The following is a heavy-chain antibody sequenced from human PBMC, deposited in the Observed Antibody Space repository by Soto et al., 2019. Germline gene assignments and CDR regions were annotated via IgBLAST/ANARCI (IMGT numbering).Heavy chain of an antibody. J-gene: IGHJ6*02. V-gene: IGHV2-5*02. CDR3: AYLPCSGGSCYWFSYSGMDV. CDR1: GFSLSTSGVG. D-gene: IGHD2-15*01. CDR2: IYWDDDK. Sequence: QITLKVSGPTLVKPTQTLTLTCTFSGFSLSTSGVGVAWIRQPPGKALEWLALIYWDDDKRYRPSLETRLTITKDTSKNQVVLTMTNVDSVDTATYYCAYLPCSGGSCYWFSYSGMDVWGQGTTVIVSS.